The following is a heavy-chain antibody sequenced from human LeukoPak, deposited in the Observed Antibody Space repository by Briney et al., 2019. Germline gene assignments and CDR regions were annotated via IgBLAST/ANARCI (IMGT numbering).Heavy chain of an antibody. Sequence: PSETLSLTCAVSGGSISSSNWWSWVRQPPGKGLEWIGEIYHSGSTNYNPSLKSRVTISVDKSKNQFSLKLSSVTAADTAVYYCPKLDPVLRLRFGYWGQGTLVNVSS. CDR1: GGSISSSNW. CDR3: PKLDPVLRLRFGY. V-gene: IGHV4-4*02. D-gene: IGHD5-12*01. CDR2: IYHSGST. J-gene: IGHJ4*02.